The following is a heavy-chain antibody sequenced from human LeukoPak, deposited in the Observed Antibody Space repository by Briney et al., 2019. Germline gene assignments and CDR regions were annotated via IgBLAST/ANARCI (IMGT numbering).Heavy chain of an antibody. V-gene: IGHV3-9*01. Sequence: GGSLRLSCAASGFTFDDYAMHWVRQAPGKGLEWVSGISWNSGSIGYADSVKGRFTISRDNAKNSLYLQMNSLRAEDTALYYCAKDIGNYWGQGTLVTVSS. CDR3: AKDIGNY. D-gene: IGHD2-15*01. J-gene: IGHJ4*02. CDR2: ISWNSGSI. CDR1: GFTFDDYA.